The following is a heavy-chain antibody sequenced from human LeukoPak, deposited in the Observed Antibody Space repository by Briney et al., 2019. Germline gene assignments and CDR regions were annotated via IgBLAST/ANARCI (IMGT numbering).Heavy chain of an antibody. V-gene: IGHV3-23*01. CDR3: AKELDVVVAANYDY. CDR1: GFTFSSYA. CDR2: ISGSGGST. D-gene: IGHD2-15*01. J-gene: IGHJ4*02. Sequence: GGSLRLSCAASGFTFSSYAMSWVRQAPGKGLEWVSAISGSGGSTYYADSVKGRFTIFRDNSKNTLYLQMNSLRAEDTAVYYCAKELDVVVAANYDYWGQGTLVTVSS.